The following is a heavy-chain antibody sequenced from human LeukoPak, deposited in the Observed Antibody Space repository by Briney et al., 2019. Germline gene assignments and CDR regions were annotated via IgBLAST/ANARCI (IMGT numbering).Heavy chain of an antibody. J-gene: IGHJ4*02. Sequence: GSLRLSCAASGFTFSTYSMNWVRQAPGTGLEWVSSISSSSSYIYYADSVRGRFTISRDNAKNSLYLQMNSLRAEDTAVYYCARALSWTQDYWGQGTLVTVSS. CDR1: GFTFSTYS. D-gene: IGHD6-13*01. CDR2: ISSSSSYI. V-gene: IGHV3-21*01. CDR3: ARALSWTQDY.